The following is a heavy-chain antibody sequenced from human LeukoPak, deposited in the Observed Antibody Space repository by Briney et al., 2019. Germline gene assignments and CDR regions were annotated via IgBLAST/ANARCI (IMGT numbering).Heavy chain of an antibody. V-gene: IGHV4-59*01. Sequence: SETLSLTCTVSGASISSSFWTWIRQSPGKGLEWLAYIYYTGSTNLNPSLKSRLTISVDTSRNQFSLRLSSVTAADTAIYYCARRMTVSATNWFDPWGQGTLVTVSS. CDR3: ARRMTVSATNWFDP. D-gene: IGHD5/OR15-5a*01. CDR2: IYYTGST. CDR1: GASISSSF. J-gene: IGHJ5*02.